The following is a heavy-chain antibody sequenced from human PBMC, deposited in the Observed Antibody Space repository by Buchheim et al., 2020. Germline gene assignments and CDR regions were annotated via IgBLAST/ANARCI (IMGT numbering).Heavy chain of an antibody. J-gene: IGHJ4*02. CDR1: GFTFSSYG. CDR3: ARVGRQQQLYFDY. D-gene: IGHD6-13*01. V-gene: IGHV3-33*01. CDR2: IWYDGSNK. Sequence: QVQLVESGGGVVQPGRSLRLSCAASGFTFSSYGMHCVRQAPGKGLVWVAVIWYDGSNKYYADSVKGRFTISRDNSKNTLYLQMSSLRAEDTAVYYCARVGRQQQLYFDYWGQGTL.